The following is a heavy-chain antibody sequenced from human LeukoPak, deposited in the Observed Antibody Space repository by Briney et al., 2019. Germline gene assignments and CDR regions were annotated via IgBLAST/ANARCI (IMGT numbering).Heavy chain of an antibody. V-gene: IGHV4-34*01. D-gene: IGHD3-22*01. Sequence: PSETLSLTCAVYGGSFSGYYWSWIRQPPGKGLEWIGEINHSGSTNYNPSLKSRVTISVDTSKNQFSLKLSSVTAADTAVYYCAREEYYDSSGYYYYYYMDVWGKGTTVTVSS. J-gene: IGHJ6*03. CDR3: AREEYYDSSGYYYYYYMDV. CDR1: GGSFSGYY. CDR2: INHSGST.